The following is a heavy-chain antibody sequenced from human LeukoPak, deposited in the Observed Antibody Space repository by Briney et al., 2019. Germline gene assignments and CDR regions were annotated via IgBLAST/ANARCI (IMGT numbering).Heavy chain of an antibody. CDR1: GFTFSSYA. V-gene: IGHV3-23*01. J-gene: IGHJ4*02. CDR3: AKFYDILTGYFDY. D-gene: IGHD3-9*01. CDR2: ISGSGGST. Sequence: GGSLRLSCAASGFTFSSYAMSWVRQAPGKGLEWVSVISGSGGSTYYADSVKGRFTVSRDNSKNTLYLQMNSLRAEDTAVYYCAKFYDILTGYFDYWGQGTLVTVSS.